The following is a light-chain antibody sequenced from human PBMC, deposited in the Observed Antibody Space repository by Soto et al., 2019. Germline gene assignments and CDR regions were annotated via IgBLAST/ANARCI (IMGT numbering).Light chain of an antibody. CDR1: TSDVGGFDS. CDR2: EVS. CDR3: SSYTTSNTWL. Sequence: QSVLTQPASVSGSPGQSITISCTATTSDVGGFDSVSWYQQHPGTAPRVIIYEVSNRPSGVSYRFSGSKSANTASLTISGPQADDEADYYCSSYTTSNTWLFGGGTKLTVL. V-gene: IGLV2-14*01. J-gene: IGLJ3*02.